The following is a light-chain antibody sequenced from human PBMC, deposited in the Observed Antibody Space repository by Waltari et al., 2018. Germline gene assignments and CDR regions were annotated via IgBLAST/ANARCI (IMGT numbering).Light chain of an antibody. V-gene: IGKV1-39*01. J-gene: IGKJ2*01. CDR3: QQSYSTPQT. Sequence: IQITQSPSSLSASVGAIVTITCRASQSISSYLNWYQQKPGKAPKLLIYAASSLLSGVPSRFSGSGSGTDFTLTISSLQPEDFATYYCQQSYSTPQTFGQGTKLEIK. CDR1: QSISSY. CDR2: AAS.